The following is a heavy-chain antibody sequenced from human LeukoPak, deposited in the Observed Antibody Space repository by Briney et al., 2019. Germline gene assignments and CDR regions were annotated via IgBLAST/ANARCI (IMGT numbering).Heavy chain of an antibody. CDR1: GGSVSSGSYY. J-gene: IGHJ4*02. V-gene: IGHV4-61*01. Sequence: PSEPLSLTCTVSGGSVSSGSYYWSWIRQPPGKGLEWIGYIYYSGSTNYNPSLKSRVTISVDTSKNQFSLKLSSVTAADTAVYYCARDGSSWYFDYWGQGTLVTVSS. CDR3: ARDGSSWYFDY. D-gene: IGHD6-13*01. CDR2: IYYSGST.